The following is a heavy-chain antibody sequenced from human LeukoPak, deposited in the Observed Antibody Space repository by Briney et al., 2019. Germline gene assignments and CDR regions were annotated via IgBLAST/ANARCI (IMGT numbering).Heavy chain of an antibody. D-gene: IGHD3-16*01. J-gene: IGHJ4*02. CDR2: IYSGGST. CDR3: ARDLSYGSVDF. CDR1: LVTLTGDY. V-gene: IGHV3-66*01. Sequence: GGSLRLSCAHPLVTLTGDYIRSVRQAPGKGLEWVSVIYSGGSTYYADSVKGRFTISRDNSKNTLYLQMNSLRAEDTAVYYCARDLSYGSVDFRGQGTLVIVSS.